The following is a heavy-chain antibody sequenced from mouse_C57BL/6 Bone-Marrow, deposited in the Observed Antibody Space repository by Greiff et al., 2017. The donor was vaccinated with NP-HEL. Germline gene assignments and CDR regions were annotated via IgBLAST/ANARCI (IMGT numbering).Heavy chain of an antibody. Sequence: QVQLKESGAELVKPGASVKMSCKASSYTFTSYWITWVKQRPGQGLEWIGDIYPGSGSTNYNEKFKSKATLTVDTSSSTAYMQLSSLTSEDSAVYYCARGYYGSSRYFDVWGTGTTVTVSS. CDR2: IYPGSGST. J-gene: IGHJ1*03. V-gene: IGHV1-55*01. CDR1: SYTFTSYW. CDR3: ARGYYGSSRYFDV. D-gene: IGHD1-1*01.